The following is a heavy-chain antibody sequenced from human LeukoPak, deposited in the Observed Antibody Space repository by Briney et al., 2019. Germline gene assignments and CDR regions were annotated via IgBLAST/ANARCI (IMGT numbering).Heavy chain of an antibody. CDR2: IYPGDSDT. CDR1: GYSFTSYW. J-gene: IGHJ3*02. Sequence: GESLQISCKGSGYSFTSYWIGWVRQMPGKGLEWMGIIYPGDSDTRYSPSFQGQVTISADKSISTAYLQWSSLKASDTAMYYCARLQWGSSTSLGAFDIWGQGTMVTVSS. V-gene: IGHV5-51*01. D-gene: IGHD2-2*01. CDR3: ARLQWGSSTSLGAFDI.